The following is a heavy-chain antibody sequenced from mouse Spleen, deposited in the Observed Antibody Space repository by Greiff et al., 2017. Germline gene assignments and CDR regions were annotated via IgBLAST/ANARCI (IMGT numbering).Heavy chain of an antibody. CDR2: IYPGDGDT. D-gene: IGHD3-2*01. V-gene: IGHV1-82*01. CDR3: ARRETARAFAY. J-gene: IGHJ3*01. CDR1: GYAFSSSW. Sequence: QVQLQQSGPELVKPGASVKISCKASGYAFSSSWMNWVKQRPGKGLEWIGRIYPGDGDTNYNGKFKGKATLTADKSSSTAYMQLSSLTSEDSAVYFCARRETARAFAYWGQGTLVTVSA.